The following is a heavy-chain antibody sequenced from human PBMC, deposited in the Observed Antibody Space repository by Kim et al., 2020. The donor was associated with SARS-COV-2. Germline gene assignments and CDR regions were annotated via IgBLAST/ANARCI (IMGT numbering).Heavy chain of an antibody. CDR2: INSDGSET. CDR3: TGVVDFDY. CDR1: GLTLSNYL. J-gene: IGHJ4*02. V-gene: IGHV3-74*03. Sequence: GGSLRLSCAASGLTLSNYLMHWVRQAPGKGLVWVSHINSDGSETTYADSVKGRFTISRDNAKNTLYLQMNSLRAEDTGVYFCTGVVDFDYWGKGTLFTVS.